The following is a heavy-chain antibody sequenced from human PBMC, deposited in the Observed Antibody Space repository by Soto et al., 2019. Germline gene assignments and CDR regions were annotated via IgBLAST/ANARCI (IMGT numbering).Heavy chain of an antibody. CDR3: AKGRERWLQVIDY. D-gene: IGHD5-12*01. V-gene: IGHV3-9*01. Sequence: EVQLVESGGGLVQPGRSLRLSCAASGFTFDDYAMHWVQQAPGKGLEWVSGISWNSGSIGYADSVKGRFTISRDNAKNSLYLQMNSLRAEDTALYYCAKGRERWLQVIDYWGQGTLVTVSS. J-gene: IGHJ4*02. CDR2: ISWNSGSI. CDR1: GFTFDDYA.